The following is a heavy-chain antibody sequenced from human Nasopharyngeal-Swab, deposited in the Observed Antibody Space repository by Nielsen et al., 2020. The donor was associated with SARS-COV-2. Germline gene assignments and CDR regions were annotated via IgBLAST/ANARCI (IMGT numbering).Heavy chain of an antibody. CDR2: INPNSGGT. D-gene: IGHD2-2*01. V-gene: IGHV1-2*02. CDR1: GCTFTGYY. Sequence: ASVKVACKASGCTFTGYYMHCVRQAPGQGLEWMGWINPNSGGTNDAQKFQGRVTMTRDTSISTAYMELSRLRSDDTAVYYCARVPRYCSSTSCYAEPYYYYYGMDVWGQGTTVTVSS. CDR3: ARVPRYCSSTSCYAEPYYYYYGMDV. J-gene: IGHJ6*02.